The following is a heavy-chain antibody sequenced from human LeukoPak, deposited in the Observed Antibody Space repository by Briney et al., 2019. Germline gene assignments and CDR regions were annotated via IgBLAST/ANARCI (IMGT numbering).Heavy chain of an antibody. CDR2: IIPIFGTA. CDR3: ASSTPGAHCSSTSCLTPRIDY. CDR1: GGTFSSYA. D-gene: IGHD2-2*01. Sequence: ASVNVSCKASGGTFSSYAISWVRQAPGQGLEGMGRIIPIFGTANYPQKYQGRVTITADESTSTAYRELRSLRSEDTAVYYCASSTPGAHCSSTSCLTPRIDYWGQGTLVTVSS. V-gene: IGHV1-69*01. J-gene: IGHJ4*02.